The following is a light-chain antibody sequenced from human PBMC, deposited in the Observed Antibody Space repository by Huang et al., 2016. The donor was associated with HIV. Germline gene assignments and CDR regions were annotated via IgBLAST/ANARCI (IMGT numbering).Light chain of an antibody. Sequence: DIVMTQSPDSLAVSLGERATINCKSSQSLLYSSSNKNYLAWYQQRPGQPPKLLIYWASTRDSGVPDRFSGGGSGTDFTLTISSLQAEDAAVYYCQQYYSSPITFGQGTRLEIK. J-gene: IGKJ5*01. CDR1: QSLLYSSSNKNY. CDR2: WAS. CDR3: QQYYSSPIT. V-gene: IGKV4-1*01.